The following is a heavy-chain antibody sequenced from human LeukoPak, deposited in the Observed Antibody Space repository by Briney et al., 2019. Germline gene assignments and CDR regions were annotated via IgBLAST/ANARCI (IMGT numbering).Heavy chain of an antibody. CDR1: GNTFIGYW. CDR2: IIPIFGTA. V-gene: IGHV1-69*13. J-gene: IGHJ3*02. CDR3: ASPSNYGDYGPDAFDI. Sequence: SVKASCKASGNTFIGYWIHWVRQAPGQGLEWMGGIIPIFGTANYAQKFQGRVTITADESTSTAYMELSSLRSEDTAVYYCASPSNYGDYGPDAFDIWGQGTMVTVSS. D-gene: IGHD4-17*01.